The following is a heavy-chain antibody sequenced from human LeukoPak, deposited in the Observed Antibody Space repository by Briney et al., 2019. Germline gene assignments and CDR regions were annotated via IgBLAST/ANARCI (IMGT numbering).Heavy chain of an antibody. J-gene: IGHJ2*01. CDR1: GYTFTSYY. D-gene: IGHD1-7*01. Sequence: ASVKVSCKASGYTFTSYYMHWVRQAPGQGLEWMGIINPSGGSTSYAQKFQGRVTMTRDTSTSTVYMELSSLRAEDTAVYYCAKVPGGQQLALWYFDLWGRGTLVTVSS. CDR3: AKVPGGQQLALWYFDL. V-gene: IGHV1-46*01. CDR2: INPSGGST.